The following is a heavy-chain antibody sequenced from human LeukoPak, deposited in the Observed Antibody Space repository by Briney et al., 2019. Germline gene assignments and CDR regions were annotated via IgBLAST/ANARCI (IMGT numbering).Heavy chain of an antibody. CDR1: GFTFSTHS. Sequence: GGSLRLSCAASGFTFSTHSMSWVRQSPGKGLEWVSSISSGSSHIYYADSMKGRFTISRDNAKNSLFLQMNSLRAEDAAVYYCVRDFRTQLDGYSPPYHFDYWGQGALVTVSS. CDR2: ISSGSSHI. J-gene: IGHJ4*02. V-gene: IGHV3-21*01. CDR3: VRDFRTQLDGYSPPYHFDY. D-gene: IGHD5-24*01.